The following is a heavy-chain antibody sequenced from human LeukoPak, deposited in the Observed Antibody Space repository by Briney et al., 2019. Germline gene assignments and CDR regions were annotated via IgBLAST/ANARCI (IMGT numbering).Heavy chain of an antibody. V-gene: IGHV3-23*01. J-gene: IGHJ4*02. D-gene: IGHD2-21*01. CDR3: AKPGEASNYYFDY. CDR2: VRVNGRST. Sequence: GGSLRLSCAASRFAFRSYAMSWVRQAPGKGLEWVSTVRVNGRSTYYADSVKGRFTITRDNSKNTLYLQMNSLRAEDTALYYCAKPGEASNYYFDYWGQGALVTVSS. CDR1: RFAFRSYA.